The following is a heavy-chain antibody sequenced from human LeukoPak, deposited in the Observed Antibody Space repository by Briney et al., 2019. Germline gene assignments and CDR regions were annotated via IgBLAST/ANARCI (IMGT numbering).Heavy chain of an antibody. Sequence: PSETLSLTCTVSGGSISSYYWSWIRQPAGKGLEWIGRIYSTGSTNYNPSLKSRVTMSVDTSKNQFSLRLRSVTAADTAVYYCARESFTYYDFWSGYYIMDVWGKGTTVTVSS. D-gene: IGHD3-3*01. CDR3: ARESFTYYDFWSGYYIMDV. V-gene: IGHV4-4*07. CDR2: IYSTGST. J-gene: IGHJ6*03. CDR1: GGSISSYY.